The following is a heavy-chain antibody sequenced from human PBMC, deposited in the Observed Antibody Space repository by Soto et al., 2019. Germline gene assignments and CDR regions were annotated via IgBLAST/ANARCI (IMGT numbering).Heavy chain of an antibody. CDR2: ISSSSSYI. J-gene: IGHJ6*02. CDR1: GFTFSSYS. CDR3: AREDYYYYGMDV. Sequence: EVQLVESGGGLVKPGGSLRLSCAASGFTFSSYSINWVRQAPGKGLEWVSSISSSSSYIYYADSVKGRFTISRDNAKNSLYLQMNSLRAEDTAVYYCAREDYYYYGMDVWGQGTTVTVSS. V-gene: IGHV3-21*01.